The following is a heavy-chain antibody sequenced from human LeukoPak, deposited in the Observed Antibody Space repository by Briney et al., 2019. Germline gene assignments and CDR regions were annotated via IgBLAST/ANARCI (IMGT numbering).Heavy chain of an antibody. CDR3: ARVGNWNSRPFDY. J-gene: IGHJ4*02. V-gene: IGHV4-34*01. CDR1: GGSFSGYY. Sequence: PSETLSLTCAVYGGSFSGYYWSWIRQPPGKGLEWIGEINHSGSTNYNPSLKSQVTISVDTSKNQFSLKLSSVTAADTAEYYCARVGNWNSRPFDYWGQGTLVTVSS. D-gene: IGHD1-7*01. CDR2: INHSGST.